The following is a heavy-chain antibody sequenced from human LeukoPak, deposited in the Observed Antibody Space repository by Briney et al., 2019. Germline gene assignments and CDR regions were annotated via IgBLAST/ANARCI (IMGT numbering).Heavy chain of an antibody. J-gene: IGHJ3*02. V-gene: IGHV1-58*01. CDR2: IVVGSGNT. CDR3: AADQHCGGDCYSGDAFDI. D-gene: IGHD2-21*01. Sequence: GASVKVSCKASGFTFTSSAVQWVRQARGQRLEWIGWIVVGSGNTNYAQKFQERVTITRDMSTSTAYMELSSLRSEDTAVYYCAADQHCGGDCYSGDAFDIWGQGTMVTVSS. CDR1: GFTFTSSA.